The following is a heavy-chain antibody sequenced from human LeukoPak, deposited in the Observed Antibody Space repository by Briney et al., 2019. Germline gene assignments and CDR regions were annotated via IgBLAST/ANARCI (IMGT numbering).Heavy chain of an antibody. J-gene: IGHJ4*02. V-gene: IGHV1-46*01. CDR2: INPSGGST. CDR1: GYTFTSYY. CDR3: ARSGYSYGHSSGLDY. Sequence: GASVKVSCKASGYTFTSYYMHWVRQAPGQGLEWMGIINPSGGSTSYAQKFQGRVTMTRDMSTSTVYMELSSLRSEDTAVYYCARSGYSYGHSSGLDYWGQGTLVTVSS. D-gene: IGHD5-18*01.